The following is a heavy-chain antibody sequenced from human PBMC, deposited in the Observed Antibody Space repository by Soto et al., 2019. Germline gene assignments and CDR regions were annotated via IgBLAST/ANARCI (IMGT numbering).Heavy chain of an antibody. CDR1: GFTFSSYW. D-gene: IGHD3-10*01. CDR3: ARVSMVRGVIHYYYYGMDV. Sequence: EVQLVESGGGLVQPGGSLRLSCAASGFTFSSYWMHWVRQAPGKGLVWVSRINSDGSSTSYADSVKGRFTISRDNAKNTLYLQMNSLRAEDTAVYYCARVSMVRGVIHYYYYGMDVWGQGTTVTVSS. J-gene: IGHJ6*02. V-gene: IGHV3-74*01. CDR2: INSDGSST.